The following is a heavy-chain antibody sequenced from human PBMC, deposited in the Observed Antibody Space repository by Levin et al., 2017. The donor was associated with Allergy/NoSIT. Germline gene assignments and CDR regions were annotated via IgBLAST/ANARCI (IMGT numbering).Heavy chain of an antibody. CDR1: DGSLSGYY. J-gene: IGHJ2*01. D-gene: IGHD5-24*01. CDR3: ARSRDAYNSHWFFDL. CDR2: INPGVAT. Sequence: PSQTLSLTCGVSDGSLSGYYWTWIRQPPGKGLEWIGDINPGVATNSNPSLKSRVIMSVETSKNQLSLNLTSVTAADAAVYYCARSRDAYNSHWFFDLWGRGALVAVSS. V-gene: IGHV4-34*01.